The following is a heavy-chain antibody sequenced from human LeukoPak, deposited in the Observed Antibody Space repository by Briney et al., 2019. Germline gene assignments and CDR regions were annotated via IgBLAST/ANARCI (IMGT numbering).Heavy chain of an antibody. CDR3: VKNSGWYCLDY. CDR2: INGDGSHS. D-gene: IGHD6-13*01. CDR1: GFTFSDYW. V-gene: IGHV3-7*03. Sequence: PGGSLRLSCAASGFTFSDYWMTWVRQAPGKGLERVADINGDGSHSYCVDSVKGRFTLSRDNAKNSLFLQMNSLRAEDTAVYYCVKNSGWYCLDYWGQGTLVTVSS. J-gene: IGHJ4*02.